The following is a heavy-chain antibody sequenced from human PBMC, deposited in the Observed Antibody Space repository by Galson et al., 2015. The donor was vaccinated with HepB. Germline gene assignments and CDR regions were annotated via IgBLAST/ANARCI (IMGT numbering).Heavy chain of an antibody. D-gene: IGHD6-19*01. J-gene: IGHJ4*02. V-gene: IGHV2-5*02. CDR3: AHRLEGRDGWLVDGYFDY. CDR2: IYWDDDK. CDR1: GFSLSTSGVG. Sequence: PALVKPTQTLTLTCTFSGFSLSTSGVGVGWIRQPPGKALEWLALIYWDDDKRYSPSLKSRLTITKDTSKNQVVLTMTNMDPVDTATYYCAHRLEGRDGWLVDGYFDYWGQGTLVTVSS.